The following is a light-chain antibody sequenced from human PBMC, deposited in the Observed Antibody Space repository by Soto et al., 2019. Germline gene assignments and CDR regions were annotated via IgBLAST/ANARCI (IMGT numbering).Light chain of an antibody. CDR1: SSDVGGYNC. V-gene: IGLV2-14*01. CDR3: SSCTSSSTVV. J-gene: IGLJ2*01. CDR2: DVT. Sequence: QSVLTQPASVSGSPGQSITISCTGTSSDVGGYNCVSWYQQHPGKAPKLMIYDVTNRPSGVSTRFSGSKSGNTASLTISGLQAEDEADYYCSSCTSSSTVVFGGGTKVTVL.